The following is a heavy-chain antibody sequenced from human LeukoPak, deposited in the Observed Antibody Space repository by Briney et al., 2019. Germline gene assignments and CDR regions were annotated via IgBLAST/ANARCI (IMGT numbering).Heavy chain of an antibody. CDR3: APFSVLDYGDSDDY. CDR2: IRYDESNK. V-gene: IGHV3-30*02. CDR1: GFTFSSYG. J-gene: IGHJ4*02. Sequence: PGGSLRLSCAASGFTFSSYGMHWVRQAPGKGLEWVAFIRYDESNKYYADSVKGRFTISRDNSKNTLYLQMNSLRAEDTAVYYCAPFSVLDYGDSDDYWGQGTLVTVSS. D-gene: IGHD4-17*01.